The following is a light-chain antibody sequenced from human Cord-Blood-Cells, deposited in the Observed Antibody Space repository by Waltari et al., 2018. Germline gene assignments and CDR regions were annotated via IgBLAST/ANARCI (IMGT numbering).Light chain of an antibody. CDR2: DAS. CDR1: QSVSSY. CDR3: QQRSNWPLT. Sequence: EIVLTQSPATLPLSPGERATLSCRASQSVSSYLAWYQQTPGQAPRLLIYDASNRATGIPARFSGSVSGTDFTLTISSLEPEDFAVYYCQQRSNWPLTFGGGTKVEIK. V-gene: IGKV3-11*01. J-gene: IGKJ4*01.